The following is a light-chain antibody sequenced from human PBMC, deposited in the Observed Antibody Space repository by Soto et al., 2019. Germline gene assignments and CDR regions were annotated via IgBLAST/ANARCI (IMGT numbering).Light chain of an antibody. V-gene: IGKV3-20*01. CDR3: QQYGSSPPYT. CDR1: QSVSRSY. CDR2: GAS. J-gene: IGKJ2*01. Sequence: DIMLTQSPGTLSLSPGERATLSCRASQSVSRSYLAWYQQKPGQAPRLLIYGASSRDTGIPDRFSGSGSGTDFTLTISRLEPEDDAVYYCQQYGSSPPYTFGQGTKREI.